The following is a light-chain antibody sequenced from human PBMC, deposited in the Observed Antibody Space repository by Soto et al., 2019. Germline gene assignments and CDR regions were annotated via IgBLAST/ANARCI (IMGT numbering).Light chain of an antibody. Sequence: QSVLTQPRSVSGSPGQSVTISCTGTSSDVGGYNYVSWYQHHPGKAPKLMIYEGSKRPSGVSNRFSGSKSGNTASLTISGLQAEDEADYYCCSYAGSSTLYVFGTGTKVTVL. CDR1: SSDVGGYNY. CDR3: CSYAGSSTLYV. J-gene: IGLJ1*01. V-gene: IGLV2-23*01. CDR2: EGS.